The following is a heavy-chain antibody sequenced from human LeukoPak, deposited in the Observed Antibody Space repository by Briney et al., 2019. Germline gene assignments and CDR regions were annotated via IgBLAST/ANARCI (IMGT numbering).Heavy chain of an antibody. CDR1: GFTFDDYA. V-gene: IGHV3-9*01. CDR3: ARDPTSSWETAFDI. D-gene: IGHD1-26*01. Sequence: PGGSLRLSCAASGFTFDDYAMHWIRQAPGKGLEWVSGISWNSGSIGYADSVKGRFTISRDNAKNSLYLQMNSLRAEDTAVYYCARDPTSSWETAFDIWGQGTMVTVSS. CDR2: ISWNSGSI. J-gene: IGHJ3*02.